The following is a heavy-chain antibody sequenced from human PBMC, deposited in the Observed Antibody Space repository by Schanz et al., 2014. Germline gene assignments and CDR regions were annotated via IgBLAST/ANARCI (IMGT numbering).Heavy chain of an antibody. J-gene: IGHJ4*02. Sequence: QVQLVQSGAEVKKPGASVKVSYKASGYTFTSYYMYWVRQAPGQGLEWMGVINPSGGSTIYAQKFQGRVTMTRDTSTSTVYMELSSLRSEDTAVYYCARGTRVRTTDFWSGLYYFDYWGQGTLVTVSS. D-gene: IGHD3-3*01. CDR3: ARGTRVRTTDFWSGLYYFDY. V-gene: IGHV1-46*01. CDR2: INPSGGST. CDR1: GYTFTSYY.